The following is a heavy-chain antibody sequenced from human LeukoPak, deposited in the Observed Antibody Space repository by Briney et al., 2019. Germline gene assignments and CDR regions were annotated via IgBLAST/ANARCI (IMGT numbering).Heavy chain of an antibody. CDR3: ARALVVPAALVDY. J-gene: IGHJ4*02. CDR1: GYSISSGYY. V-gene: IGHV4-38-2*02. CDR2: IYHSGSS. D-gene: IGHD2-2*01. Sequence: SETLSLTCTVSGYSISSGYYWGWIRQPPGKGLEWIGSIYHSGSSYYNPSLKRRVTISVDTSKNQFSLKLSSVTAADTAVYYCARALVVPAALVDYWGQGTLVTVSS.